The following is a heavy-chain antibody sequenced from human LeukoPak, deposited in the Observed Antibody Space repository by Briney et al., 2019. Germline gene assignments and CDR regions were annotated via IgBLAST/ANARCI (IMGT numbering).Heavy chain of an antibody. J-gene: IGHJ3*02. CDR3: ARGPEGWQQLVLLAFDI. V-gene: IGHV4-61*01. D-gene: IGHD6-13*01. CDR2: IYYSGST. Sequence: SETLSLTCTVSGGSVSSGSYYWSWIRQPPGKGLEWIGYIYYSGSTNYNPSLKSRVTISVDTSKNQFSLKLSSVTAADTAVYYCARGPEGWQQLVLLAFDIWGQGTMVTVSS. CDR1: GGSVSSGSYY.